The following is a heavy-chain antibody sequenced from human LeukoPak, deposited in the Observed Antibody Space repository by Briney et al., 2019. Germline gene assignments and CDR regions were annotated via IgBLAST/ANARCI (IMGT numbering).Heavy chain of an antibody. CDR3: AWVRTTMARDY. V-gene: IGHV3-48*01. Sequence: PGGSLRLSCAASGFTFSSYSMNWVRQAPGKGPEWVSYISSSSSTIYYADSVKGRFTISRDNAKISLYLQMNSLRAEDTAVYYCAWVRTTMARDYWGQGTLVTVSP. CDR1: GFTFSSYS. D-gene: IGHD1-1*01. CDR2: ISSSSSTI. J-gene: IGHJ4*02.